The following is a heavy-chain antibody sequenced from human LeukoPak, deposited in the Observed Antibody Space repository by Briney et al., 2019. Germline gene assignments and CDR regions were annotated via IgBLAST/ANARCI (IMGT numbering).Heavy chain of an antibody. V-gene: IGHV3-74*01. CDR1: GFTFSNYW. Sequence: GGSLRLSCAASGFTFSNYWMHWVRHAPGKGLVWVSRINSDGSSTGYADSVKGRFTISRDNAKNTLYLQMNSLRAEDTAVYYCTSRIAAPESRYYYYYYMDVWGKGTTVTVSS. CDR2: INSDGSST. CDR3: TSRIAAPESRYYYYYYMDV. D-gene: IGHD6-6*01. J-gene: IGHJ6*03.